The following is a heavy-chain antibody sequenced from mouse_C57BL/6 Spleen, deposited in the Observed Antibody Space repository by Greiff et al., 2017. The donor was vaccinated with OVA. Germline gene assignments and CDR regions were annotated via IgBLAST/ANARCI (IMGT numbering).Heavy chain of an antibody. CDR3: ARLGYDSRYYYAMDY. Sequence: EVQLVESGGGLVKPGGSLKLSCAASGFTFSDYGMHWVRQAPEKGLEWVAYISSGSSTIYYADTVKGRSTISKDNAKNTLFLQLTSLRSEDTAMYYCARLGYDSRYYYAMDYWGQGTSVTVSS. V-gene: IGHV5-17*01. CDR2: ISSGSSTI. CDR1: GFTFSDYG. J-gene: IGHJ4*01. D-gene: IGHD2-2*01.